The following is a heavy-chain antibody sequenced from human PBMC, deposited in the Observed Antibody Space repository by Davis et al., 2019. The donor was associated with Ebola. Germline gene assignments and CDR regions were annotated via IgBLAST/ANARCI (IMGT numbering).Heavy chain of an antibody. CDR2: TYYNSPWYN. Sequence: HSQTLSLTCAISGDSVSINSGGWNWLRQSPSRGLEWLGWTYYNSPWYNDYAVSVKSRVTINPDTSKNQFSLQLNSVTPEDTAVYYCARGWLRGSFDIWGQGTMVTVSS. CDR1: GDSVSINSGG. D-gene: IGHD5-24*01. CDR3: ARGWLRGSFDI. V-gene: IGHV6-1*01. J-gene: IGHJ3*02.